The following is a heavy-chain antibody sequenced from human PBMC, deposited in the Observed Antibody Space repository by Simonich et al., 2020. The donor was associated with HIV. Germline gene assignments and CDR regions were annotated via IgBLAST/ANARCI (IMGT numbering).Heavy chain of an antibody. CDR1: GGSFSGYY. CDR2: INHRGST. J-gene: IGHJ4*02. V-gene: IGHV4-34*01. Sequence: QVQLQQWGAGLLKPSETLSLTCAVFGGSFSGYYWTWIRQPPGKGLEWIGEINHRGSTNYNPSLTSRVTISVDTSNNQFSLKLSSVTAADTAVYYCARGRTVTTTGIDYWGQGTLVTVSS. CDR3: ARGRTVTTTGIDY. D-gene: IGHD4-17*01.